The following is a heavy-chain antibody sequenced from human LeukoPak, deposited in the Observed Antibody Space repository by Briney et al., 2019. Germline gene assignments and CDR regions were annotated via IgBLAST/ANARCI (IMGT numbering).Heavy chain of an antibody. Sequence: SETLSLTCTVSGGSISSGGYYWSWNRQHLGKGLEWIGYIYNSGSTYYNPSLKSRVTISVDTSKNQFSLKLSSVTAADTAVYYCAMFSSSWINAFDIWGQGTMVTVSS. CDR1: GGSISSGGYY. CDR2: IYNSGST. J-gene: IGHJ3*02. V-gene: IGHV4-31*03. CDR3: AMFSSSWINAFDI. D-gene: IGHD6-13*01.